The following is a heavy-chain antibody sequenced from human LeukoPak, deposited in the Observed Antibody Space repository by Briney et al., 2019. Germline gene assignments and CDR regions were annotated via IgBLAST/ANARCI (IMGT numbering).Heavy chain of an antibody. V-gene: IGHV3-30-3*01. D-gene: IGHD3-10*01. CDR2: ISYDGSNK. Sequence: PGRSLRLSCAASGFTFSSYAMHWVRQAPGKGLEWVAVISYDGSNKYYADSVKGRFTISRDNSKNTLYLQMNSLRAEDTAVYYCARDLPWFGESSVDYWGQGTLVTVSS. CDR3: ARDLPWFGESSVDY. CDR1: GFTFSSYA. J-gene: IGHJ4*02.